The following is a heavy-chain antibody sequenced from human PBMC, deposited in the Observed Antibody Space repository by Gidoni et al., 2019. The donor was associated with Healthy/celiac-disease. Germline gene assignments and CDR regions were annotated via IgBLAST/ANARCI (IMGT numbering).Heavy chain of an antibody. D-gene: IGHD4-17*01. CDR3: AREPHPMTTVTTDDY. CDR2: IDPSDSYT. CDR1: GYSFTSYW. V-gene: IGHV5-10-1*03. J-gene: IGHJ4*02. Sequence: EVQLVQSGAEVKKPGESLRISCKGSGYSFTSYWISWVRQMPGKGLEWMGRIDPSDSYTNYSPSFQGHVTISADKSISTAYLQWSSLKASDTAMYYCAREPHPMTTVTTDDYWGQGTLVTVSS.